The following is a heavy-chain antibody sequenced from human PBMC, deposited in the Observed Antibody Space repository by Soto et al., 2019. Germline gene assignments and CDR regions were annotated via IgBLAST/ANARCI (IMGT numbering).Heavy chain of an antibody. V-gene: IGHV3-7*05. CDR3: ARVSPSRRITIFGVVIPPDL. CDR2: IKQDGSEK. CDR1: GFTFSSYW. J-gene: IGHJ3*01. Sequence: PGESLKISCAASGFTFSSYWMSWVRQAPGKGLEWVANIKQDGSEKYYVDSVKGRFTISRDNAKNSLYLQMNSLRAEDTAVYYCARVSPSRRITIFGVVIPPDLWGQGTMVTVSS. D-gene: IGHD3-3*01.